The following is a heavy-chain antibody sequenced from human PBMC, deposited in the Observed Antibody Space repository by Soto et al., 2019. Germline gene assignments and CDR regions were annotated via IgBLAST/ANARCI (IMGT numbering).Heavy chain of an antibody. Sequence: EVQLVESGGGLVQPGGSLRLSCAASGFTFSNDWMHWVRQGPGKGLVWLSRINMDGTNSNYADSVKGRFAISRDNATNTLYLQMDSLRVEDTAVYFCARGPRGVYGNDYWGQGALVTVSS. J-gene: IGHJ4*02. V-gene: IGHV3-74*01. CDR2: INMDGTNS. CDR1: GFTFSNDW. D-gene: IGHD2-8*01. CDR3: ARGPRGVYGNDY.